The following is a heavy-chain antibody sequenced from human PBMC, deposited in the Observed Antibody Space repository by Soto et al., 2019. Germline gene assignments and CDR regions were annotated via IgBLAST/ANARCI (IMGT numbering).Heavy chain of an antibody. J-gene: IGHJ6*03. D-gene: IGHD1-20*01. CDR2: MNPNSGNT. CDR1: GYTFTSYD. Sequence: ASVKVSCKASGYTFTSYDINWVRQATGQGLEWMGWMNPNSGNTGYAQKFQGRVTMTRNTSISTAYMELSSLRSEDTAVYYCARVSLHVVCWYDYYYYYIYVCAQRTTVPVS. CDR3: ARVSLHVVCWYDYYYYYIYV. V-gene: IGHV1-8*01.